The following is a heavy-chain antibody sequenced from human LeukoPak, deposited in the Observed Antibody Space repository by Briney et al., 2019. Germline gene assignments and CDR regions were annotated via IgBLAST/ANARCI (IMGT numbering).Heavy chain of an antibody. V-gene: IGHV4-34*01. Sequence: SSETLSLTCAVYGGSFSGYYWSWIRQPPGKGLEWIGEINHSGSTNYNPSLKSRVTISVDTSKNQFSLKLSSVTAADTAVYYCARRSNLYDYVWGSYRWRGEFDYWGQGTLVTVSS. J-gene: IGHJ4*02. D-gene: IGHD3-16*02. CDR2: INHSGST. CDR1: GGSFSGYY. CDR3: ARRSNLYDYVWGSYRWRGEFDY.